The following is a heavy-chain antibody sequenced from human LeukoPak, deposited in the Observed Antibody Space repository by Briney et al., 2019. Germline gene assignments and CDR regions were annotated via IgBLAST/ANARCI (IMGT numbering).Heavy chain of an antibody. Sequence: PGGSLRLSCAASGFSFSTYGIHWVRQAPGKGLEWVAVMWYDGSKDYYADSVKGRFTISRDTSKHTLYLQMNNLRAEDTAVYYCAKDRETYEYTFDHWGQGTLVTVSS. CDR2: MWYDGSKD. J-gene: IGHJ4*02. CDR1: GFSFSTYG. D-gene: IGHD6-6*01. V-gene: IGHV3-33*06. CDR3: AKDRETYEYTFDH.